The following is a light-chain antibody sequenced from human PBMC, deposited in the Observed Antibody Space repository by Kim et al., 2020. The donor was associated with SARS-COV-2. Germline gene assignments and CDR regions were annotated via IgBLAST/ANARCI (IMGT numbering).Light chain of an antibody. CDR3: QQANSFLPCT. CDR1: QGISLW. V-gene: IGKV1D-12*01. J-gene: IGKJ4*01. Sequence: VGDMITITCRASQGISLWVACYQQSTGKAPKLLIYSALSLQSEVASRFSGSGSETDFTLTISRLQPEQFTTYYCQQANSFLPCTFGGGATVDSK. CDR2: SAL.